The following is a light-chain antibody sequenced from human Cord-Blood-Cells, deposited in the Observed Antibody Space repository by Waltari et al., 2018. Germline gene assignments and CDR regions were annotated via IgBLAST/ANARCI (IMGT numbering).Light chain of an antibody. J-gene: IGKJ4*01. V-gene: IGKV1-39*01. CDR3: QQSYSTPLT. CDR2: AAS. CDR1: QSISSY. Sequence: DIQMTQSPSSLSASVGDRVTITCRAIQSISSYLNWYQQKPGKAPKLLIYAASSLQSGVPSRFSGSGSGTDFTLTISSLQPEDFATYYWQQSYSTPLTFGGGTKVEIK.